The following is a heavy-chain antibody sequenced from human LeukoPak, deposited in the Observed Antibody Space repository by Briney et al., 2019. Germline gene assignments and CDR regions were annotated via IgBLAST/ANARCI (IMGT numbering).Heavy chain of an antibody. CDR2: ISGNGDST. V-gene: IGHV3-23*01. D-gene: IGHD3-10*02. J-gene: IGHJ4*02. CDR1: GFSFSSCA. Sequence: GGSLRLSRAASGFSFSSCAMGWVRQAPGKGPEWLSPISGNGDSTYYAPSVKGRFTISRDNSKDIVYVQMNSLGAEDTAVYYCTKGLWTGSQRLFDSWGQGALVTVSS. CDR3: TKGLWTGSQRLFDS.